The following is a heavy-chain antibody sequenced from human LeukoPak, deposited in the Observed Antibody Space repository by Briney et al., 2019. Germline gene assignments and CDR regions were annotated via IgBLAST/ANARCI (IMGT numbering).Heavy chain of an antibody. V-gene: IGHV4-34*01. D-gene: IGHD6-19*01. CDR2: INHSGST. CDR1: GGSFSGYY. J-gene: IGHJ4*02. CDR3: ARSLLGLVPSLDY. Sequence: TSETLSLTCAVHGGSFSGYYWSWIRQPPGKGLEWIGEINHSGSTNYNPSLKSRVTISVDTSKNQFSLKLSSVTAADTAVYYCARSLLGLVPSLDYWGQGTLVTVSS.